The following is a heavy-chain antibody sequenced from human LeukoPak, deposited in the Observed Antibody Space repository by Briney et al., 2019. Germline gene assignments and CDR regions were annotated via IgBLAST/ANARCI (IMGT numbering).Heavy chain of an antibody. V-gene: IGHV4-39*07. J-gene: IGHJ4*02. Sequence: TPSETLSLTCTVSGGSISSSSYYWGWIRQPPGKGLEWIGSIYYSGSTYYNPSLKSRVTISVDTSKNQFSLKLSSVTAADTAVYYCARDGYYYDSSGYFDYWGQGTLVTVSS. CDR2: IYYSGST. CDR3: ARDGYYYDSSGYFDY. D-gene: IGHD3-22*01. CDR1: GGSISSSSYY.